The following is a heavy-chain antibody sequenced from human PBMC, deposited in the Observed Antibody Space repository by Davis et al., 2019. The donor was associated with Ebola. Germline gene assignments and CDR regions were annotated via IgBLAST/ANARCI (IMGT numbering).Heavy chain of an antibody. J-gene: IGHJ4*02. Sequence: AASVKVSCKASGNTISTYTIDWVRQAPGQGLEWMGGIIPLFGTTNYAQKFRGRVMITADKSTTTAYMELSSLRSEDTAVYYCARVASSPQSQLEYWGQGTLVTVSS. CDR2: IIPLFGTT. CDR3: ARVASSPQSQLEY. CDR1: GNTISTYT. V-gene: IGHV1-69*06.